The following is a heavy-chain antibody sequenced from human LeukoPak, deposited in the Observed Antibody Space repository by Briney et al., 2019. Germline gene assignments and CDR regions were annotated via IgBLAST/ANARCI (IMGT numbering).Heavy chain of an antibody. Sequence: PSETLSLTCAVYGGSFSGYYWSWIRQPPGKGLEWIGEINHSGSTNYNPSLKSRVTISVDTSKNQFSLKLSSVTAADTAVYYCARGVVVVAATPTPFDYWGQGTLVTVSS. CDR3: ARGVVVVAATPTPFDY. CDR1: GGSFSGYY. J-gene: IGHJ4*02. CDR2: INHSGST. V-gene: IGHV4-34*01. D-gene: IGHD2-15*01.